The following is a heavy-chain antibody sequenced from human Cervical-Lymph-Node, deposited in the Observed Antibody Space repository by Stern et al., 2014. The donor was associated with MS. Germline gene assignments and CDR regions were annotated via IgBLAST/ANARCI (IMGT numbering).Heavy chain of an antibody. CDR1: GFIFSSYA. J-gene: IGHJ4*02. CDR3: ARDTCRGGGCYFRY. V-gene: IGHV3-30-3*01. CDR2: LSNEGSKQ. D-gene: IGHD2-15*01. Sequence: QVQLVESGGGVVQPGRPLRLSCAASGFIFSSYAMHWVRQAPGKGLDWVAFLSNEGSKQFYADSVKGRFTISRDNSNNTLYLQMNSLRPEDTAVYYCARDTCRGGGCYFRYWGQGILITVSS.